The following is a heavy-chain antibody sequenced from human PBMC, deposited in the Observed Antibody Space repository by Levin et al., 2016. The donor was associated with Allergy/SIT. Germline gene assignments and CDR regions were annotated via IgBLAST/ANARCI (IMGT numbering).Heavy chain of an antibody. Sequence: VRQAPGKGLEWVSTISGSGGSTYYADSVKGRFTISRDNFKNTLYLQMNSLRAEDTAVYYCAKNPYYYDSSGSTRAYYYYYYAMDVWGQGTTVTVSS. J-gene: IGHJ6*02. D-gene: IGHD3-22*01. V-gene: IGHV3-23*01. CDR3: AKNPYYYDSSGSTRAYYYYYYAMDV. CDR2: ISGSGGST.